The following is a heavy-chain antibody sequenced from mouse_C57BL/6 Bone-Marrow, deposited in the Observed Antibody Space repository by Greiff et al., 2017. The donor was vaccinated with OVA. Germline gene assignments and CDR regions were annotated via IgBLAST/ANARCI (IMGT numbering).Heavy chain of an antibody. Sequence: QVQLQQSGAELVKPGASVKLSCKASGYTFTSYWMHWVKQRPGQGLEWIGVIDPSDSYTNYNQKFKGKATLTVDTSSSTAYMQLSSLTSEDSAVYYCARLRGLRLYAMDYWGQGTSVTVSS. J-gene: IGHJ4*01. V-gene: IGHV1-59*01. CDR2: IDPSDSYT. CDR1: GYTFTSYW. D-gene: IGHD2-4*01. CDR3: ARLRGLRLYAMDY.